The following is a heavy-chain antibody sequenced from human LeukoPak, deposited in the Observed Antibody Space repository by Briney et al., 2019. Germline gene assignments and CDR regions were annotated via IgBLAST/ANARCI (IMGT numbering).Heavy chain of an antibody. V-gene: IGHV3-23*01. Sequence: GGSLRLSCAASGFTFSSYSMTWVRQAPGKGLEWVSAISGSGGSTYYADSVKGRFTISRDNSKNTLYLQMNSLRAEDTAVYYCAKGPLQLWLRYFDYWGQGTLVTVSS. CDR1: GFTFSSYS. J-gene: IGHJ4*02. CDR3: AKGPLQLWLRYFDY. CDR2: ISGSGGST. D-gene: IGHD5-18*01.